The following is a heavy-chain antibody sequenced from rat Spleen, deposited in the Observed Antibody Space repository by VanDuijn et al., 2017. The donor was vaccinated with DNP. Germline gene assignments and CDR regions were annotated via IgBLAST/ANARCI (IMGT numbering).Heavy chain of an antibody. CDR2: ISTSGGST. CDR3: ATDSSYIYNY. J-gene: IGHJ2*01. D-gene: IGHD1-2*01. V-gene: IGHV5S23*01. Sequence: EVQLVESGGDLVQSGRSLKVSCAASGFTFSNSDMAWVRQAPTKGLEWVASISTSGGSTYYRDSVKGRFTISRDNAKSTLYLQMDSLRSEDTATYYCATDSSYIYNYWGQGVMVTVSS. CDR1: GFTFSNSD.